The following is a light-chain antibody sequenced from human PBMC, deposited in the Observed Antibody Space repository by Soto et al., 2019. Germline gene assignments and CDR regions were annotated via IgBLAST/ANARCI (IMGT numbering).Light chain of an antibody. V-gene: IGKV3-11*01. Sequence: EIVLTQSPATLSLSPGERATLSCRASQSVGSLLAWYQQKPGQAPRLLIYDASNRASGIPARITGSESGTDFTLTSISLEPEDFAVYYCQQRSNWPITVGQGTRLEIK. J-gene: IGKJ5*01. CDR3: QQRSNWPIT. CDR1: QSVGSL. CDR2: DAS.